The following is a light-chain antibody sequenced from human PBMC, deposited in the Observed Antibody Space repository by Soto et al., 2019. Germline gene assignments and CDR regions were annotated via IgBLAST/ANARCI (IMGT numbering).Light chain of an antibody. J-gene: IGKJ1*01. CDR2: DAS. V-gene: IGKV3-11*01. Sequence: EIVLTQSPAILSMSPGERATLSCSASQSVSSYFAWYQQKPGQAPRLLIYDASNRATGVPARFSGSGSGTDFTLTISSLEPEDFAVYYCQQRRYWPVTFGQGTKVDIK. CDR3: QQRRYWPVT. CDR1: QSVSSY.